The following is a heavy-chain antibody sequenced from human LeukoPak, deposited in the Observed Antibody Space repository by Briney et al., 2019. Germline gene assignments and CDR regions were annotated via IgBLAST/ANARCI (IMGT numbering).Heavy chain of an antibody. CDR2: INQDGSEQ. Sequence: PGGSLRLSCAASGFTFSSYWMSWVRQAPGKGLEWVANINQDGSEQYYVDSVKGRFTISRDNAKNSLYLQMNSLRAEDTAVYYCARHLSGWYGYFECRGQGTLVTVSS. D-gene: IGHD6-19*01. V-gene: IGHV3-7*01. J-gene: IGHJ4*02. CDR3: ARHLSGWYGYFEC. CDR1: GFTFSSYW.